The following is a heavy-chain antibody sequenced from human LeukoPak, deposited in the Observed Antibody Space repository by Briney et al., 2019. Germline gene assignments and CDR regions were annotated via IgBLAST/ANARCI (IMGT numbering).Heavy chain of an antibody. CDR2: ISGSGDST. D-gene: IGHD3-16*01. J-gene: IGHJ4*02. Sequence: QPGGSLRLSCAASGFTFSSYAMRWVRQAPGKGLEWVSSISGSGDSTYNADSVKGRFTISRDKSKNTLYLQMNSLRAEDTAVYYCAKDGGQEVDHWGQGTLVTVSS. CDR1: GFTFSSYA. CDR3: AKDGGQEVDH. V-gene: IGHV3-23*01.